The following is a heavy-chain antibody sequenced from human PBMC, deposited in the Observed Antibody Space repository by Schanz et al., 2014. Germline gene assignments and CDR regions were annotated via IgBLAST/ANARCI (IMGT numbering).Heavy chain of an antibody. Sequence: QVQLVESGGGLVKPGGSLRLSCAASGFTFSDYYMSWIRQAPGKGLEWVSYISGTTTYTNYADSVKGRFSISRDNAKNSLFLQMNRLRAGDTAVYYCARGTDWNLHYWGQGALVTVSS. V-gene: IGHV3-11*06. CDR3: ARGTDWNLHY. CDR2: ISGTTTYT. J-gene: IGHJ4*02. CDR1: GFTFSDYY. D-gene: IGHD1-1*01.